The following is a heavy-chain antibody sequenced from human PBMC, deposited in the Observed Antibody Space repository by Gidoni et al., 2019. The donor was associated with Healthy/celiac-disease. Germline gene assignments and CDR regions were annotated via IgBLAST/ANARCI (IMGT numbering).Heavy chain of an antibody. D-gene: IGHD2-21*01. J-gene: IGHJ4*02. CDR1: GFTFSSYA. CDR3: ARVSDARYFDY. V-gene: IGHV3-30-3*01. CDR2: ISYDGSNK. Sequence: QLVESGGGVVQPGRSLRLSCAASGFTFSSYAMHWVRQAPGKGLEWVAVISYDGSNKYYADSVKGRFTISRDNSKNTLYLQMNSRGAEDTAVYYCARVSDARYFDYWGQGTLVTVSS.